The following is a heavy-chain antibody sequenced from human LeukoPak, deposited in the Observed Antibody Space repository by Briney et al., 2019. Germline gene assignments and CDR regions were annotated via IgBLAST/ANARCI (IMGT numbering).Heavy chain of an antibody. Sequence: SETLSLTCAVYGGSFSGYYWSWIRQPPGKGLEWIGEINHSGSTNYNPSLKSRVTISVDTSKNQFSLKLSSVTAADTAVYYCARATRDDNYGSNIFDYWGQGTLVTVSS. CDR3: ARATRDDNYGSNIFDY. CDR2: INHSGST. V-gene: IGHV4-34*01. J-gene: IGHJ4*02. D-gene: IGHD3-10*01. CDR1: GGSFSGYY.